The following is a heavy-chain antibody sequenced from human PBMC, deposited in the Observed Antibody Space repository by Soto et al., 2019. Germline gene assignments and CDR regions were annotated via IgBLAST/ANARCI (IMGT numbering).Heavy chain of an antibody. D-gene: IGHD3-16*02. V-gene: IGHV3-30-3*01. Sequence: GGSLRLSCAASGFTFSSYAMRWVRQAPGKGLEWVAVISYDGSNKYYADSVKGRFTISRDNSKNTLYLQMNSLRAEDTAVYYCAGALDYDYVWGSYRRIAPDFDYWGQGXLVTVYS. J-gene: IGHJ4*02. CDR2: ISYDGSNK. CDR3: AGALDYDYVWGSYRRIAPDFDY. CDR1: GFTFSSYA.